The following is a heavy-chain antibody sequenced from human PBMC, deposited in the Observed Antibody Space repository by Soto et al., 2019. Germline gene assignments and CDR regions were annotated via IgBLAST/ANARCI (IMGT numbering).Heavy chain of an antibody. Sequence: QVQLVQSGAEVKKPGSSVKVSCKASGGTFSSYAISWVRQAPGQGLEWMGGIIPIFGTANYAQKFQGRVTITADESTSTAYMELSSLRSEDTAVYYCARDGDYYGSANQLYGMDVWGQGTTVTVSS. CDR3: ARDGDYYGSANQLYGMDV. CDR2: IIPIFGTA. D-gene: IGHD3-10*01. V-gene: IGHV1-69*12. J-gene: IGHJ6*02. CDR1: GGTFSSYA.